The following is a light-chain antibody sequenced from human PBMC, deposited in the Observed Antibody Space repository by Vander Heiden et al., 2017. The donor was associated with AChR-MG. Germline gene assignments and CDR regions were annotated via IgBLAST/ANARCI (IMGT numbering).Light chain of an antibody. CDR1: DVGTKS. CDR3: QVWDSSSDPWV. Sequence: SYVLTQPPSVSVAPGPAARITGGVNDVGTKSVQWHQQEAGQAPGLVLYDNRDRHSGIPERFSGANSGNTATLTISRVEAVDEADYYCQVWDSSSDPWVFGGGTKLTVL. CDR2: DNR. J-gene: IGLJ3*02. V-gene: IGLV3-21*02.